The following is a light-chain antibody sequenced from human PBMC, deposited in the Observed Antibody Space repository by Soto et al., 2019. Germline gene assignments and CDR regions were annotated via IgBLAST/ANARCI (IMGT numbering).Light chain of an antibody. Sequence: IVMTQSPATLSVSPGERATLSCRASQSVSNNLAWYQQKPGQAPRLLIYGASSRATGIPDRFSGSGSGTDFTLTISRLEPEDFAVYYCQQYGSSPGTFGQGTKVDIK. J-gene: IGKJ1*01. CDR3: QQYGSSPGT. V-gene: IGKV3-20*01. CDR2: GAS. CDR1: QSVSNN.